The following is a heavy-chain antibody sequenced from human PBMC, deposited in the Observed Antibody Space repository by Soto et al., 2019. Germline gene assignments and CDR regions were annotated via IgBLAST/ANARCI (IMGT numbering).Heavy chain of an antibody. V-gene: IGHV4-4*07. CDR2: SYTTGTT. CDR1: GYSINDYL. Sequence: TLCRPCTLPGYSINDYLWTWTREPAGKGLKGRGRSYTTGTTNYNPSLKSRVTISFATSKNQFSLRLTSVAAADSAVYFCAILGTNIQSLDYWGQGTLVTVSS. J-gene: IGHJ4*02. CDR3: AILGTNIQSLDY. D-gene: IGHD1-7*01.